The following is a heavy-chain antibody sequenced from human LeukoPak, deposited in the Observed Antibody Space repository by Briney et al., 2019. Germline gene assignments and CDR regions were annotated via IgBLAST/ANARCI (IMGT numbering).Heavy chain of an antibody. D-gene: IGHD4-11*01. V-gene: IGHV3-30*02. CDR2: IRYDGSNR. CDR1: GFTFSSNG. Sequence: GGSLRLSCAASGFTFSSNGMHWVRQAPGKGLEWVAFIRYDGSNRYYADSVEGRFTISRDNSKNTLYLQMNSLRAEDTAVYYCARVNDHSNYVDYWGQGTLVAVSS. J-gene: IGHJ4*02. CDR3: ARVNDHSNYVDY.